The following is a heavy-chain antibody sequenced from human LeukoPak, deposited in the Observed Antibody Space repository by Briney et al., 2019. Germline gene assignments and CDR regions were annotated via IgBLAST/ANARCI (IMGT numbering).Heavy chain of an antibody. V-gene: IGHV1-69*13. CDR3: ARPTATTSSYYYGMDV. CDR2: IIPIFGTA. Sequence: SVKVSCKASGGTFSSYAISWVRQAPGQGLEWMGGIIPIFGTANYAQKFQGRVTITADESTSTAYMELSSLRSEDTAVYYCARPTATTSSYYYGMDVWGQGTTVTVSS. CDR1: GGTFSSYA. J-gene: IGHJ6*02. D-gene: IGHD4-17*01.